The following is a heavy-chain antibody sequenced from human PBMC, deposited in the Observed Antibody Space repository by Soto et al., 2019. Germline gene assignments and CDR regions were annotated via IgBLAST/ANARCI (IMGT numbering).Heavy chain of an antibody. J-gene: IGHJ4*02. CDR1: DGYIGNLGYH. V-gene: IGHV4-39*07. CDR2: IYYSGST. CDR3: AREDDFLTGYIDS. Sequence: LQTLSLTYSVSDGYIGNLGYHWGWIHQPPGKGLEWIGSIYYSGSTNYNPSLKSRVTISIDTSRNQFSLKLSSVTAADMAVYYCAREDDFLTGYIDSWGQGTLVTVSS. D-gene: IGHD3-9*01.